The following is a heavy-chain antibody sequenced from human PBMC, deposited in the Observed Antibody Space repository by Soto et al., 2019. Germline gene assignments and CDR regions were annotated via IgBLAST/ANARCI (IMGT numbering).Heavy chain of an antibody. J-gene: IGHJ4*02. CDR1: GFTFSDYA. CDR3: AKGSPDSRWLD. D-gene: IGHD6-19*01. CDR2: TSDDGSKS. Sequence: VQLVASGGGAVLAGMSLRLSCAGSGFTFSDYAMYWVRQAPGKGLEWVVVTSDDGSKSYYADSVKGRFTITRDNSKSALYLQMNSLRREDSAVYYGAKGSPDSRWLDWGQGTLVA. V-gene: IGHV3-30*18.